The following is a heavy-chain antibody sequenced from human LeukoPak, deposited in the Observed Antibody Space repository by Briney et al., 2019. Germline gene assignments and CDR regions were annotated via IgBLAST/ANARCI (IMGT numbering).Heavy chain of an antibody. Sequence: GSLRLSCAASGFTFSNYAMTWVRQAPGKGLEWDSGISGSGGSTYYAESVKGRFTISRDNSKNTLYLQMNSPRAEDTAVYYCAKGTTVTTRGVFDHWGQGTLVTVSS. CDR1: GFTFSNYA. CDR3: AKGTTVTTRGVFDH. V-gene: IGHV3-23*01. D-gene: IGHD4-17*01. J-gene: IGHJ4*02. CDR2: ISGSGGST.